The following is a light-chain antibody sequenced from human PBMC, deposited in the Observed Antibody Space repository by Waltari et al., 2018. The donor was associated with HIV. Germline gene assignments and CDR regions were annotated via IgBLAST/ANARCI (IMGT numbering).Light chain of an antibody. CDR1: KLVDKY. CDR3: QACDSHNGI. Sequence: SYELTQPPSVSVSPGQTASITCSGDKLVDKYASWYQQRPGQAPVLVIYEDVERPSGIPQRSSGSTSGNTDTLTISGTQDMDEYDYYCQACDSHNGIFGGGTKLTVL. CDR2: EDV. J-gene: IGLJ2*01. V-gene: IGLV3-1*01.